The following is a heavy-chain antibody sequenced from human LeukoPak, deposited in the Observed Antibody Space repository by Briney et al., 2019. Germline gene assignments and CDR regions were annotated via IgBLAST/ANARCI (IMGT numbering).Heavy chain of an antibody. J-gene: IGHJ6*02. CDR1: GFTVSSNY. CDR2: IYSGGST. Sequence: GGSLRLSCAASGFTVSSNYMSWVRQAPGKGLEWVSVIYSGGSTYYADSVKGRFTISRDNSKNTLYLQMNSLRAEDTAVYYCARGEKQQLVRLRDYYYGMDVWGQGTTVTVSS. CDR3: ARGEKQQLVRLRDYYYGMDV. D-gene: IGHD6-13*01. V-gene: IGHV3-53*01.